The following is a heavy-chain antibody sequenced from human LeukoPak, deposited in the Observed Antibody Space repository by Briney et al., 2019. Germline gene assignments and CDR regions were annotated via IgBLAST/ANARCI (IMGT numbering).Heavy chain of an antibody. CDR1: GYTFTSYY. Sequence: GASVKVSCKASGYTFTSYYMHWVRQAPGQGLEWMGIINPSGGSTSYAQKFQGRVTMTRDTSTSTVYMELSSLRSEDTAVYYCARDLRRFLEWLSVFDYWGQGTLVTVSS. CDR3: ARDLRRFLEWLSVFDY. CDR2: INPSGGST. D-gene: IGHD3-3*01. J-gene: IGHJ4*02. V-gene: IGHV1-46*01.